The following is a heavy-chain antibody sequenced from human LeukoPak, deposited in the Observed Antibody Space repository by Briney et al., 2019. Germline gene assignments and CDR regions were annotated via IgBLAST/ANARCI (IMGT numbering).Heavy chain of an antibody. CDR2: IYTSGST. D-gene: IGHD4-11*01. Sequence: PSETLSLTCTVSGGSISSYYWSWIRQPAGKGLEWIGRIYTSGSTYYNPSLKSRVTMSVDTSKNQFSLKLSSVTAADTAVYYCARDNYSILYNWFDPWGQGTLVTVSS. CDR1: GGSISSYY. J-gene: IGHJ5*02. V-gene: IGHV4-4*07. CDR3: ARDNYSILYNWFDP.